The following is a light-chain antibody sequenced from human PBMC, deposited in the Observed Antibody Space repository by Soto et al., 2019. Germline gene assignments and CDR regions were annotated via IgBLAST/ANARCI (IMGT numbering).Light chain of an antibody. CDR1: QSVSSN. J-gene: IGKJ5*01. V-gene: IGKV3-15*01. CDR2: GES. CDR3: QKYNNWPRT. Sequence: EIVMTQSPATLSVSPGERATLSCRASQSVSSNLAWYQQKPGQAPRILIYGESTRATGIPDRLSGSGSGTELNLTISRLQSEDFAVYYCQKYNNWPRTFGQGTRLEIK.